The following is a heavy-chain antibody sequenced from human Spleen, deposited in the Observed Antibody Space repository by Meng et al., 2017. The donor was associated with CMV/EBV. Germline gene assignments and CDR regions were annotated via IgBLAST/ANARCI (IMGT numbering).Heavy chain of an antibody. Sequence: SCKASGYTFTSYDFNWVRQATGLGLEWMGWMNPISGNTGYAQSFKGRVVITRNISISTAYMELSSLRSEDTAVYYCARNPASTGNFDYWGQGTLVTVSS. CDR3: ARNPASTGNFDY. V-gene: IGHV1-8*03. CDR2: MNPISGNT. J-gene: IGHJ4*02. CDR1: GYTFTSYD. D-gene: IGHD2-2*01.